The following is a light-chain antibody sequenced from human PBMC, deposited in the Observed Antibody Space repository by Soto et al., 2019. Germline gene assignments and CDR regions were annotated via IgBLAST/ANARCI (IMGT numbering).Light chain of an antibody. Sequence: EIVLTQSPATLSLSPGERATLSCRASQSVSSSYLAWYQQKPGQAPRLLIYGASSRATGIPDPFSGSGSGTDFTLTISSLEPEDFAVYYCQQYGSSPPRLTFGGGTKVDIK. CDR2: GAS. V-gene: IGKV3-20*01. CDR3: QQYGSSPPRLT. J-gene: IGKJ4*01. CDR1: QSVSSSY.